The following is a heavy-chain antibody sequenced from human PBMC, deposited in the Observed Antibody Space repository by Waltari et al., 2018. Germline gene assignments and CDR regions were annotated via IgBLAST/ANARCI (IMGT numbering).Heavy chain of an antibody. Sequence: QVQLVQSGAEVKKPGSSVKVSCKASGGTFSSYAISWVRQAPGQGLEWMGGIIPIFGTANYAQKIKGRVTITADESTSTAYMELSSLRSEDTAVYYCASHDHYYDSSGYRAGFDYWGQGTLVTVSS. CDR1: GGTFSSYA. D-gene: IGHD3-22*01. J-gene: IGHJ4*02. CDR2: IIPIFGTA. V-gene: IGHV1-69*13. CDR3: ASHDHYYDSSGYRAGFDY.